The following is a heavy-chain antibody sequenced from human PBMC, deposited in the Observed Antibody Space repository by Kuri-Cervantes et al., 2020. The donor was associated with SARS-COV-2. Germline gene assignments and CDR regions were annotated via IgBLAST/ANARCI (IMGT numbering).Heavy chain of an antibody. Sequence: LSLTCAASGFTFDDYAMHWVRQAPGKGLEWVSGISWNSGSIGYADSVKGRFTISRDNAKNSLYLQMNSLRPEDMAVYYCVRHKAAAGIVAPDWGQGTLVTVSS. D-gene: IGHD6-13*01. CDR2: ISWNSGSI. CDR3: VRHKAAAGIVAPD. V-gene: IGHV3-9*03. J-gene: IGHJ4*02. CDR1: GFTFDDYA.